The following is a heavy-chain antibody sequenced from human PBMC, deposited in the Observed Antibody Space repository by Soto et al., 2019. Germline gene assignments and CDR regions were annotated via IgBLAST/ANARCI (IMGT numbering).Heavy chain of an antibody. Sequence: GGSLRLSCAASGLSVSNYMSWVRQAPGKGLEWVAVINTADNKYYADSVKGRFTISRDNSKNTLYLQMNSLRAEDTAVYYCVRVDYSSYRQVYYGMDVWGQGTTVTVSS. CDR2: INTADNK. CDR1: GLSVSNY. CDR3: VRVDYSSYRQVYYGMDV. D-gene: IGHD4-4*01. J-gene: IGHJ6*02. V-gene: IGHV3-66*01.